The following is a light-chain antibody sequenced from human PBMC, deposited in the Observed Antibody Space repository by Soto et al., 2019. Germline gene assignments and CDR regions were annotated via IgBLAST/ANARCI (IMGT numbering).Light chain of an antibody. Sequence: DIQMTQSPSSLSASVGDGVTITCRASQSISSYLNWYQQKPGKAPNLVIYTASNLQSGVPSRFSGSGSGTDFTLTISSLQPEDFATYFCQQSYSTPSTFGHGTKV. J-gene: IGKJ1*01. CDR1: QSISSY. CDR3: QQSYSTPST. CDR2: TAS. V-gene: IGKV1-39*01.